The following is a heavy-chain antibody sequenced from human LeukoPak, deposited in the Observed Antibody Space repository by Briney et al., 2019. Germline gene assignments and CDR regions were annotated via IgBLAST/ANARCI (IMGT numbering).Heavy chain of an antibody. D-gene: IGHD4-17*01. Sequence: SVKVSCKASGGTFSSYAISWVRQAPGQGLEWMGGIIPILGATNYAQKFQGRVTITADESTSTAYMDLSSLRSEDTAVYFCARRDYDAIIGFGAFDVWGQGTMVTVSS. J-gene: IGHJ3*01. V-gene: IGHV1-69*13. CDR1: GGTFSSYA. CDR2: IIPILGAT. CDR3: ARRDYDAIIGFGAFDV.